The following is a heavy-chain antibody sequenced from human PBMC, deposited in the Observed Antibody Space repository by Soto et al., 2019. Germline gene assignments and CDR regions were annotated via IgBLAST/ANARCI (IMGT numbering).Heavy chain of an antibody. Sequence: QVKLVQPGTEVKKPGASLKVSCKASGYSFATSGISWVRQAPGQRLEWMGWIRVYNGNTNYDQTLHDRVTMTTDTSTTTAYLELRSLRSDDTAVYYCARAGQYYDSSGYVNWGQGTLVTVSS. J-gene: IGHJ4*02. CDR2: IRVYNGNT. CDR3: ARAGQYYDSSGYVN. D-gene: IGHD3-22*01. CDR1: GYSFATSG. V-gene: IGHV1-18*01.